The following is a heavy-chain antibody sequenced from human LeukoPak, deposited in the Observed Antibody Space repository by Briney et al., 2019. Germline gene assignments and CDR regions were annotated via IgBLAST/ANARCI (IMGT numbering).Heavy chain of an antibody. CDR2: ITSSNNDI. CDR3: ARDLSDIVVVPAATRTFDY. J-gene: IGHJ4*02. CDR1: GFTFSSYS. V-gene: IGHV3-21*01. Sequence: GGSLRLSCAASGFTFSSYSMDWVRQAPGKGLEWVSSITSSNNDIYYADSVKGRFTISRDNAKNSLYLQMNSLRAEDTAVYYCARDLSDIVVVPAATRTFDYWGQGTLVTVSS. D-gene: IGHD2-2*01.